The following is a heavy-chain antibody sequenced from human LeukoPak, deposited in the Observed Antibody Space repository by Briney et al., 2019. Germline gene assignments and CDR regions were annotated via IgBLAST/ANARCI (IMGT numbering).Heavy chain of an antibody. Sequence: PGGSLRLSCAASGFTFSNAWMSWVRQAPGKGLEWVGRIESKTDGGTTDYAAPVKGRFTISRDDSKNTLYLQMNSLKTEDTAVYYCTTDNYDFWTDYFDYWGQGALVTVSS. D-gene: IGHD3/OR15-3a*01. J-gene: IGHJ4*02. CDR3: TTDNYDFWTDYFDY. CDR1: GFTFSNAW. CDR2: IESKTDGGTT. V-gene: IGHV3-15*04.